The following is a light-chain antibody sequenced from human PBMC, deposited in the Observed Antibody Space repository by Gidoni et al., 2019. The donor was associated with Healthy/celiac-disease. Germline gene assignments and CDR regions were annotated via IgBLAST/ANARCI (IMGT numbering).Light chain of an antibody. V-gene: IGLV2-23*02. CDR2: EVS. CDR3: CSYAGSSTVV. J-gene: IGLJ2*01. CDR1: SSDVGSYNL. Sequence: QSALPQPASVSGSTGQSITISCTGTSSDVGSYNLVSWYQQHPGKAPKLMIYEVSKRPSGVSNRFSGSKSGNTASLTISGLQAEDEADYYCCSYAGSSTVVFGGGTKLTVL.